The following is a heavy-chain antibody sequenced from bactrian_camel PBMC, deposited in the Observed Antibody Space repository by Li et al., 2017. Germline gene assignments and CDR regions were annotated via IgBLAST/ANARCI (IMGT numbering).Heavy chain of an antibody. J-gene: IGHJ7*01. CDR2: IDSGDST. CDR1: GYTYSSYC. Sequence: HVQLVESGGGSVQAGGSLRLSCAASGYTYSSYCMGWFRQAPGKEREGVATIDSGDSTSYADSVKGRFTISKDNAKNTLYLQMFNLKPEDTAVYYCAKDPYGASWTALRYGIDYWGKGTQVTVS. D-gene: IGHD6*01. V-gene: IGHV3S1*01.